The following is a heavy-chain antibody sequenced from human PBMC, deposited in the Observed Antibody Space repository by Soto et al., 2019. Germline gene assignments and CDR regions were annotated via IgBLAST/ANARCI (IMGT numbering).Heavy chain of an antibody. CDR2: IKQDGSEK. V-gene: IGHV3-7*01. Sequence: GGSLRLSCAASGFTFSSYWMSWVRQAPGKGLEWVANIKQDGSEKYYVDSVKGRFTISRDNAKNSLYLQMNSLRAEDTAVYYCARSVNDFWSGYATNYYYMDVWGKGTTVTVSS. D-gene: IGHD3-3*01. J-gene: IGHJ6*03. CDR1: GFTFSSYW. CDR3: ARSVNDFWSGYATNYYYMDV.